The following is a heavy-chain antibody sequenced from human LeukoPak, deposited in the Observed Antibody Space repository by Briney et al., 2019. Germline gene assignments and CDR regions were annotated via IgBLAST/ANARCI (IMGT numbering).Heavy chain of an antibody. J-gene: IGHJ5*02. V-gene: IGHV4-4*02. D-gene: IGHD2-21*02. CDR3: ARNLRWGVTATGGLQNWFDP. CDR2: IYQSGST. CDR1: GGSISSSNW. Sequence: SGTLSLTCAVSGGSISSSNWWSWVRQPPGKGLEWIGEIYQSGSTNYNPSLKSRVTISVDKSKNQFSLRLASVTAADTAIYFCARNLRWGVTATGGLQNWFDPWGQGILVTVSS.